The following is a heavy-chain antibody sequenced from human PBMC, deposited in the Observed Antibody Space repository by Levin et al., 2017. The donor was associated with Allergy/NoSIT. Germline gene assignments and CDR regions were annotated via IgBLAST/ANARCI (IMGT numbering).Heavy chain of an antibody. J-gene: IGHJ4*02. CDR2: MSGSGGGT. D-gene: IGHD5-12*01. CDR1: GFTFTTYA. V-gene: IGHV3-23*01. CDR3: AKKMGYVSPYFDY. Sequence: GGSLRLSCATSGFTFTTYAISWVRQAPVKGLEWVSSMSGSGGGTYYADSVRGRFTISRDNSENTVYLQMNSLRAEDTAVYYCAKKMGYVSPYFDYWGQGTLVTVSS.